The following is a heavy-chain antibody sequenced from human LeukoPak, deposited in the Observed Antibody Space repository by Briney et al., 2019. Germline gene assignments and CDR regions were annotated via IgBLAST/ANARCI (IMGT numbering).Heavy chain of an antibody. V-gene: IGHV4-34*01. CDR3: ARGGGRGGELRYFSLYYFDY. J-gene: IGHJ4*02. CDR2: INHSGST. D-gene: IGHD3-9*01. Sequence: SETLSLTCAVYGGSFSGYYWSWIRQPPGKGLEWIGEINHSGSTNYNPSLKSRVTISVDTSKNQFSLKLSSVTAADTAVYYCARGGGRGGELRYFSLYYFDYWGQGTLVTVSS. CDR1: GGSFSGYY.